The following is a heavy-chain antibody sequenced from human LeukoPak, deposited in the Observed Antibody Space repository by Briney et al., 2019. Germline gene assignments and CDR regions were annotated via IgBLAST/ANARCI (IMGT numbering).Heavy chain of an antibody. Sequence: GGSLRLSCAASGFTFSSYSMNWVRQAPGKGLEWVSSISSSSSYIYYADSVKGRFTISRDNAKNSLYLQMNSLRAEDTAVYYCASVRGLLEWFEGDYWDQGTLVTVSS. J-gene: IGHJ4*02. CDR2: ISSSSSYI. V-gene: IGHV3-21*01. CDR3: ASVRGLLEWFEGDY. CDR1: GFTFSSYS. D-gene: IGHD3-3*01.